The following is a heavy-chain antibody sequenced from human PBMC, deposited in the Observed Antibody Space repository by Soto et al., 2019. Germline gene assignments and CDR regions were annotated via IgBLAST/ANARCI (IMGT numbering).Heavy chain of an antibody. V-gene: IGHV4-39*01. Sequence: ETLSLTCTVSGGSISSSSYYWGWIRQPPGKVLEWIGSIYYSGSTYYNPSLKSRVTISVDTSKNQFSLKLSSVTAADTAVYYCARPRVPYYYDSSGASNDYWGQGTLVTVSS. J-gene: IGHJ4*02. CDR2: IYYSGST. D-gene: IGHD3-22*01. CDR3: ARPRVPYYYDSSGASNDY. CDR1: GGSISSSSYY.